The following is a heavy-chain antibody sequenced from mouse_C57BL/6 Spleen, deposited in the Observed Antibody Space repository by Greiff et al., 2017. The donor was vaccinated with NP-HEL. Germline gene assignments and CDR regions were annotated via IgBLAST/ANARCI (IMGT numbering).Heavy chain of an antibody. J-gene: IGHJ4*01. CDR3: ARSFDGNYYAMDY. V-gene: IGHV1-4*01. CDR2: INPSSGYT. CDR1: GYTFTSYT. D-gene: IGHD2-1*01. Sequence: VQLQQSGAELARPGASVKMSCKASGYTFTSYTMHWVKQRPGQGLEWIGYINPSSGYTKYNQKFKDKATLTADKSSSTAYMQLSSLTSEDSAVYYCARSFDGNYYAMDYWGQGTSVTVSS.